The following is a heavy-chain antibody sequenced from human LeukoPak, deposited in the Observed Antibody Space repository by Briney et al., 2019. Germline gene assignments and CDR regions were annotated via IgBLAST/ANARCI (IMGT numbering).Heavy chain of an antibody. CDR2: ISSASNTI. J-gene: IGHJ5*02. Sequence: QPGESLRLSCAPSGFTFSSYSMNWVRQAPGKGLEWVSYISSASNTIYYADSVKGRFTISRDNAKNSLYLQMNSLRAEDTAMYYCARDGWFGDYNWFDPWGQGTLVTVSS. D-gene: IGHD3-10*01. CDR1: GFTFSSYS. CDR3: ARDGWFGDYNWFDP. V-gene: IGHV3-48*01.